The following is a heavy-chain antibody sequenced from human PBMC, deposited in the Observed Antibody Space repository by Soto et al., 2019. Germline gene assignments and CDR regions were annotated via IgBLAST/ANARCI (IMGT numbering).Heavy chain of an antibody. D-gene: IGHD3-10*01. V-gene: IGHV3-33*01. CDR2: IGYDGSNK. J-gene: IGHJ6*02. CDR1: GFTFSSYG. Sequence: QVQLVESGGGVVQPGRSLRLSCAASGFTFSSYGMNWVRQAPGKGLEWVAVIGYDGSNKYYADSVKGRFTISRDNSKNSLYLQMNSVIAEDTAVYYCARDGKDHGWGTLGGMDVWGQGTTVTVSS. CDR3: ARDGKDHGWGTLGGMDV.